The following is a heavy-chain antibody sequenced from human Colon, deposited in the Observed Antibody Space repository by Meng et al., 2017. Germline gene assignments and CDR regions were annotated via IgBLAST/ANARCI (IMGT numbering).Heavy chain of an antibody. CDR2: INHSGST. CDR3: ARERLSSGWYGGRWFDP. J-gene: IGHJ5*02. Sequence: LKLWGDGAVNPSSHPSRTCTGYGGSFRGYDWIWIRQPPGKGLEWIGEINHSGSTNYNPSLKSRVTISVDTSKNQFSLKLSSVTAADTAVYYCARERLSSGWYGGRWFDPWGQGTLVTVSS. V-gene: IGHV4-34*02. CDR1: GGSFRGYD. D-gene: IGHD6-19*01.